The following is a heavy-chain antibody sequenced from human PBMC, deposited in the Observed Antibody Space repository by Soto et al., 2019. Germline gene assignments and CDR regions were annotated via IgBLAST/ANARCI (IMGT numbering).Heavy chain of an antibody. CDR2: ISYDGSNK. J-gene: IGHJ3*02. CDR1: GFTFSRYA. CDR3: ARVPFEVDAFDI. V-gene: IGHV3-30-3*01. Sequence: QAQLVESGGGVVQPGRSLRLYCAASGFTFSRYAMHWVRQAPGKGLEWVAVISYDGSNKYYADSVKGRFTISRDNSKNTLYLQMNSLRAEDTAVYYCARVPFEVDAFDIWGQGTMVTVSS.